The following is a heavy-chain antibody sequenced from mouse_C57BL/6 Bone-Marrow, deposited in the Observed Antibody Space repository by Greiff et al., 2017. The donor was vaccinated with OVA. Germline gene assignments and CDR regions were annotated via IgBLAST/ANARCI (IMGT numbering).Heavy chain of an antibody. CDR3: TEGGDY. CDR2: IRNKANNPAT. V-gene: IGHV6-6*01. CDR1: GFTFSDAW. Sequence: EVKLVESGGGLVQPGGSMKLSCAASGFTFSDAWMDWVRQSPEKGLEWVAEIRNKANNPATYYAESVKGRFTISRDESKSCVYLQMNSLRAEDTGIYYCTEGGDYWGQGTSVTVSS. J-gene: IGHJ4*01.